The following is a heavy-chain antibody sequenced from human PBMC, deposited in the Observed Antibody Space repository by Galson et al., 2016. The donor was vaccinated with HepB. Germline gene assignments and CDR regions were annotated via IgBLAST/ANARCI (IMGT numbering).Heavy chain of an antibody. Sequence: SLRLSCAASGFTFDSSAMSWVRQAPGKGLEWVSSISASAGSTYYADSVKGRFTISRDNSKNTLYLQMNGLRVEDTALYYCAKEFVATGAVVGDYWGQGTLVTASS. J-gene: IGHJ4*02. CDR3: AKEFVATGAVVGDY. D-gene: IGHD2-21*01. CDR1: GFTFDSSA. V-gene: IGHV3-23*01. CDR2: ISASAGST.